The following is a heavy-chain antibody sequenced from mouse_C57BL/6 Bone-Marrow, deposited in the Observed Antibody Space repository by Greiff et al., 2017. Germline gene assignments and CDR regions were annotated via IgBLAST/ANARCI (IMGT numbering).Heavy chain of an antibody. Sequence: VQLQQPGAELVMPGASVKLSCKASGYTFTSYWMHWVKQRPGQGLEWIGEIDPSDSYTNYNQKFKGKSTLTVDKSSSTAYMQLSSLTSEDSAVYDCARSGYSNYVDYYSMDYWGQGTSVTVSS. CDR1: GYTFTSYW. D-gene: IGHD2-5*01. CDR2: IDPSDSYT. J-gene: IGHJ4*01. V-gene: IGHV1-69*01. CDR3: ARSGYSNYVDYYSMDY.